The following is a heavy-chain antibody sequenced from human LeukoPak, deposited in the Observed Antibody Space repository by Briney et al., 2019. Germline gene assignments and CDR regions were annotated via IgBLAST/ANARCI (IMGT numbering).Heavy chain of an antibody. Sequence: PGGSLRLSCAASGFTFSSYSMNWVRQAPGKGLEWVSSISSSRSDIYYADSVKGRFTIFRDNAKNSLYLQMNSLRAEDTAVYYCARDRGTAFDYWGQGTLVTVSS. CDR3: ARDRGTAFDY. J-gene: IGHJ4*02. CDR2: ISSSRSDI. D-gene: IGHD3-10*01. V-gene: IGHV3-21*01. CDR1: GFTFSSYS.